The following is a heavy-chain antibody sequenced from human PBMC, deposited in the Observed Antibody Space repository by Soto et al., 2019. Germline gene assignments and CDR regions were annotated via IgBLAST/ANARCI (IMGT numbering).Heavy chain of an antibody. CDR3: VRSLWFGELH. CDR2: IYWDNDK. D-gene: IGHD3-10*01. V-gene: IGHV2-5*04. Sequence: QITLKESGPTLVKPTQTLTLTCSFSGFSLSTTGVGVGWIRQSPGKALEWLAIIYWDNDKRYSPSLKSRVTSTNDTSNNQVVLTVTNMDPVDSGTYYCVRSLWFGELHWGQGALVTVSS. CDR1: GFSLSTTGVG. J-gene: IGHJ4*02.